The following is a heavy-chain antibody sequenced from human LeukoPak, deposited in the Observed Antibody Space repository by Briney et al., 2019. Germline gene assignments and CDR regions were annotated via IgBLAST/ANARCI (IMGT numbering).Heavy chain of an antibody. CDR3: ARVMLGYCSGGSCLKFGY. CDR2: INTNTGNP. D-gene: IGHD2-15*01. CDR1: GYTFTSYA. V-gene: IGHV7-4-1*02. Sequence: ASVKVSCKASGYTFTSYAMNWVRQAPGQGLEWMGWINTNTGNPTYAQGFTGRFVFSLDTSVSTAYLQISSLKAEDTAVYYCARVMLGYCSGGSCLKFGYWGQGTLVTVSS. J-gene: IGHJ4*02.